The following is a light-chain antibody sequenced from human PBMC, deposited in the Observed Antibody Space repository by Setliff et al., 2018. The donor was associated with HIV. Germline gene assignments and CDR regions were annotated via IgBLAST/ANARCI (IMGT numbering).Light chain of an antibody. J-gene: IGLJ1*01. CDR3: SSYTSSSTEV. V-gene: IGLV2-14*02. Sequence: QSALTQPASVSGSPGQSITISCSGNKSDIGTYDLVSWYQQYPGKAPQLIIYDVNKRPSGVSNRFSGSKSGNTASLTISGLQAEDEADYYCSSYTSSSTEVFGTGTKVTVL. CDR2: DVN. CDR1: KSDIGTYDL.